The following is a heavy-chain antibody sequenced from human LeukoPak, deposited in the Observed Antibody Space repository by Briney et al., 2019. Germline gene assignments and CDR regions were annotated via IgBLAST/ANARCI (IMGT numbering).Heavy chain of an antibody. J-gene: IGHJ6*03. CDR1: GVTFSSHG. CDR2: ISGSGYNT. CDR3: AKGAEEGEVITSVYYYYMDV. D-gene: IGHD3-22*01. V-gene: IGHV3-23*01. Sequence: GGTPRLSCAASGVTFSSHGMSWVRQAPGKGLEWVSTISGSGYNTYYADSVMGRFTISRDNSKNTMYLQMNSLRAEDTAVYYCAKGAEEGEVITSVYYYYMDVWGKGTTVTISS.